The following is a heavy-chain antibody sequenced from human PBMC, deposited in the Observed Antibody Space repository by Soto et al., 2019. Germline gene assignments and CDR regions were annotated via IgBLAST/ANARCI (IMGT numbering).Heavy chain of an antibody. V-gene: IGHV1-46*01. CDR1: GYTFTGYY. Sequence: ASVKVSCKASGYTFTGYYMHWVRQAPGQGLEWMGIINPSGGSTSYAQKFQGRVTMTRDTSTSTVYMELSSLRSEDTAVYYCARDQLAARPDVRYAFDIWGQGTMVTVSS. CDR3: ARDQLAARPDVRYAFDI. CDR2: INPSGGST. D-gene: IGHD6-6*01. J-gene: IGHJ3*02.